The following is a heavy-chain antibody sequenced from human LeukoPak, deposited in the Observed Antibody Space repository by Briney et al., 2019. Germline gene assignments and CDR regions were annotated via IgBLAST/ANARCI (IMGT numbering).Heavy chain of an antibody. Sequence: GGSLRLSCAASGFTFDDYTMHWVRQAPGKGLEWVSGISWNSVSIGYADSVKGRFTISRDNAKNSLYLQMNSLRAEDTAVYYCAREMLAAVAAQSWGQGTLVTVSS. V-gene: IGHV3-9*01. D-gene: IGHD6-19*01. CDR2: ISWNSVSI. CDR3: AREMLAAVAAQS. J-gene: IGHJ5*02. CDR1: GFTFDDYT.